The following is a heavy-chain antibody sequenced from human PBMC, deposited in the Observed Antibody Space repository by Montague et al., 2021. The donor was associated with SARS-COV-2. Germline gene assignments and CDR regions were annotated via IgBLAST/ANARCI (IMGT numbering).Heavy chain of an antibody. D-gene: IGHD2-2*01. V-gene: IGHV3-11*01. Sequence: SLRLSCAASGFSFSDYYLSWIRQAPGKGLEWVSYITRGGKSTYYADSVKGRFTISRDNAKKTLYLQMNSLIVDDTAVYYCARDRDYQLFFGGPAAGGQGTLVTVAP. CDR2: ITRGGKST. CDR3: ARDRDYQLFFGGPAA. J-gene: IGHJ4*02. CDR1: GFSFSDYY.